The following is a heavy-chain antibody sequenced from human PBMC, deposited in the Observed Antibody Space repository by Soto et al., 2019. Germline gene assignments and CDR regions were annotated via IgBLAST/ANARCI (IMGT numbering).Heavy chain of an antibody. V-gene: IGHV2-5*02. CDR2: IYWDDDK. J-gene: IGHJ4*02. Sequence: QITLKESGPTLVKPTQTLTLTCTFSGFSLSTSGVGVGWIRQPPGKALEWLALIYWDDDKRYSPSLKSRLTNTKDTTQNQVVLPPTTTDPVDTATYYCAHRRTGYSSSWYSWFDYWGQGTLVTVSS. D-gene: IGHD6-13*01. CDR3: AHRRTGYSSSWYSWFDY. CDR1: GFSLSTSGVG.